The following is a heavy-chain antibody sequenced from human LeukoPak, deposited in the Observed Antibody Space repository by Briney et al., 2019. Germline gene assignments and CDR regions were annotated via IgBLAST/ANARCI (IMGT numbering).Heavy chain of an antibody. CDR3: ARISYGDLEDY. J-gene: IGHJ4*02. Sequence: SETLSLTCTVSGYSISSGYYWGWIRQPPGKGLEWIGYTHYSGTTNYNPSLKSRVTISVDTSKNQFSLKLSSVTAADTAVYYCARISYGDLEDYWGQGTLVTVSS. V-gene: IGHV4-38-2*02. CDR1: GYSISSGYY. D-gene: IGHD4-17*01. CDR2: THYSGTT.